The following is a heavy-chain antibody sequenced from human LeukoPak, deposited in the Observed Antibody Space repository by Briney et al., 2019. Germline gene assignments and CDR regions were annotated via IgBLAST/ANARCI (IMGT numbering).Heavy chain of an antibody. CDR3: TGGRYYASGNYSDY. V-gene: IGHV3-21*01. CDR2: ISSSSSYI. D-gene: IGHD3-10*01. Sequence: SCKASGGTFSSYSMNWVRQAPGKGLEWVSSISSSSSYIYYADSVKGRFTISRDNAKNSLYLQMNSLRAEDTAVYYCTGGRYYASGNYSDYWGQGTLVTVSS. CDR1: GGTFSSYS. J-gene: IGHJ4*02.